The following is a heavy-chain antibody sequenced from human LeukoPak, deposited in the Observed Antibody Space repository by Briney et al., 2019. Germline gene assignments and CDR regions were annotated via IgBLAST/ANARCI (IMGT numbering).Heavy chain of an antibody. CDR3: ARERSDTPMSPLAY. J-gene: IGHJ4*01. V-gene: IGHV3-33*01. CDR1: GLTFRSYG. CDR2: ILYDGTNT. Sequence: PGGSLRLSCAAAGLTFRSYGMHWVRQAPGKGLEWVALILYDGTNTYYADSVKGRFTISRDNSKNTPFLQMNSPRAEDPAMYYCARERSDTPMSPLAYWGQEPWSPSPQ. D-gene: IGHD5-18*01.